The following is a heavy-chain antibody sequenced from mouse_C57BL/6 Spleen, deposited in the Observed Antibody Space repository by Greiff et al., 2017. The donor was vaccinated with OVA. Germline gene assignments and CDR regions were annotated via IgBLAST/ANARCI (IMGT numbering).Heavy chain of an antibody. D-gene: IGHD2-1*01. CDR2: ISYSGST. CDR1: GYSITSDY. V-gene: IGHV3-8*01. J-gene: IGHJ1*03. CDR3: ARSYGNYEGYFDV. Sequence: EVKLQESGPGLAKPSQTLSLTCSVTGYSITSDYWNWIRKFPGNKLEYMGYISYSGSTYYNPSLKSRLSITRDTSKNQYYLQLNSVTTEDTATEYWARSYGNYEGYFDVWGTGTTVTVSS.